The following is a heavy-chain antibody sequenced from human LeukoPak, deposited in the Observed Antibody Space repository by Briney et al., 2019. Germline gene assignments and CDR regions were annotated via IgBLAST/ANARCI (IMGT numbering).Heavy chain of an antibody. J-gene: IGHJ6*02. V-gene: IGHV4-34*01. CDR1: GGSFSGYY. D-gene: IGHD6-13*01. Sequence: SETLSLTCAVYGGSFSGYYWSWIRQPPGKGLEWIGEINHSGSTNYNPSLKSRVTISVDTSKNQFSLKLSSVTAADTAVYYCARGAPGDIAAAGADHYYGMDVWGQGTTVTVSS. CDR3: ARGAPGDIAAAGADHYYGMDV. CDR2: INHSGST.